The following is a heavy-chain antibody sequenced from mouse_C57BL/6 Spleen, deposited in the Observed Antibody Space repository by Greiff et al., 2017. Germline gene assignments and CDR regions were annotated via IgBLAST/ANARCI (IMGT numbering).Heavy chain of an antibody. J-gene: IGHJ4*01. V-gene: IGHV1-61*01. Sequence: VQLQQPGAELVRPGSSVKLSCKASGYTFTSYWMDWVTQRPGQGLEWIGNIYPSDSETHYNQKFKDKATLTVDKSSSTAYMQLSSLTSEDSAVYYCAKHHYYGSSYAMDYWGQGTSVTVAS. CDR3: AKHHYYGSSYAMDY. CDR1: GYTFTSYW. D-gene: IGHD1-1*01. CDR2: IYPSDSET.